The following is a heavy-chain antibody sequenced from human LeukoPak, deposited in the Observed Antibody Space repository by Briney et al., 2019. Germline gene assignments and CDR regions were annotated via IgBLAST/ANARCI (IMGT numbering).Heavy chain of an antibody. CDR2: INPNTGVT. CDR3: ARIRGGNNYHFDY. J-gene: IGHJ4*02. Sequence: ASVKVSCKASGGTFSSYAISWVRQAPGQGLEWMGWINPNTGVTNYAQRFQGRVTMTRDTSISTGYMDLSRLRSDDTAVYYCARIRGGNNYHFDYWGQGTLVTVSS. D-gene: IGHD5-24*01. CDR1: GGTFSSYA. V-gene: IGHV1-2*02.